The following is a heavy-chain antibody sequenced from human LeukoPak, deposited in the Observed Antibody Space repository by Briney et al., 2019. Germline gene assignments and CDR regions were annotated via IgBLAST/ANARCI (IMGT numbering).Heavy chain of an antibody. CDR2: ISYDGSNK. D-gene: IGHD1-1*01. CDR1: GFTFSSYA. Sequence: GSLRLSCAASGFTFSSYAMHWVRQAPGKRLEWVAVISYDGSNKYYADSVKGRFTISRDNSKNTLYLQMNSLRAEDTAVYYCARGGTTFDYWGQGTLVTVSS. J-gene: IGHJ4*02. V-gene: IGHV3-30*04. CDR3: ARGGTTFDY.